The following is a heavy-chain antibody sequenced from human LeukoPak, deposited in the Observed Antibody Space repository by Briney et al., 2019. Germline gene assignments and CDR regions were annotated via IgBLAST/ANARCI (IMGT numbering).Heavy chain of an antibody. V-gene: IGHV4-34*01. D-gene: IGHD3-10*01. CDR3: AKAASGGPGGGLVHP. Sequence: SETLSLTCAVYGGSFSGYYWSWIRQPPGKGLEWIGEINHSGSTNYNPSLKSRVTISVDTSKNQFSLKLSSVTAADTAVYYCAKAASGGPGGGLVHPWGQGTLVTVSS. J-gene: IGHJ5*02. CDR1: GGSFSGYY. CDR2: INHSGST.